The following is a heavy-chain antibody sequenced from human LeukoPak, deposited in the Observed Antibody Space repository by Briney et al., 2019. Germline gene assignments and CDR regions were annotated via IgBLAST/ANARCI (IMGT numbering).Heavy chain of an antibody. J-gene: IGHJ3*02. D-gene: IGHD1-26*01. V-gene: IGHV3-73*01. Sequence: GGSLRLSCAASGFTFSGSAMHWVRQTSGKGPEWVGYIRSKTHNYATVYAASVKGRFTISRDDSKNTAYLQMNSLKTEDTAVYCHATGIVGGHDVFDIWGQGTMVTVSS. CDR3: ATGIVGGHDVFDI. CDR2: IRSKTHNYAT. CDR1: GFTFSGSA.